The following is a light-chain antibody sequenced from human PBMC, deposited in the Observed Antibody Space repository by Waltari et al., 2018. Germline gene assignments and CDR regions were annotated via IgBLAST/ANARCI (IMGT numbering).Light chain of an antibody. V-gene: IGLV3-10*01. CDR3: YSTDRSGKGA. J-gene: IGLJ1*01. CDR2: EDN. Sequence: SYELTQPPSVSMSPGQTARITCPGDALPTKFAYWYQQKSGQAPVLVIYEDNKRPSGIPERFSGSSSGTMATLTISEAQVEDEADYYCYSTDRSGKGAFGTGTKVTVL. CDR1: ALPTKF.